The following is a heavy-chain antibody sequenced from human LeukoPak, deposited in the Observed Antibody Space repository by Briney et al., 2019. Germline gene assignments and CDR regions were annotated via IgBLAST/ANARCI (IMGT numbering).Heavy chain of an antibody. CDR1: GFNFNNYA. J-gene: IGHJ4*02. D-gene: IGHD5-12*01. CDR2: IVASSGAT. V-gene: IGHV3-23*01. Sequence: PGGSLRLSCAASGFNFNNYAMSWVRQAPGKGLEWVSHIVASSGATFYADSVKGRFTISRDHSKNTRYLQMNSLRAEDTAFYCAKGGYDYVEVGYFDSWGQGTLVTVSS. CDR3: AKGGYDYVEVGYFDS.